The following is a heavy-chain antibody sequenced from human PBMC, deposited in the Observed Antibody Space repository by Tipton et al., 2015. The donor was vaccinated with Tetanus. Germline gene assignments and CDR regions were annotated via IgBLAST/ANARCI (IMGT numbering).Heavy chain of an antibody. J-gene: IGHJ4*02. CDR2: FYYGGST. CDR3: ARHGGSVGIYFHY. Sequence: TLSLTCTVSGGSISGRSSYWGWIRQPPGKGLEWIATFYYGGSTYYNPSLRSRVTISVDTSKNRFSLRLSFMTAADTAVYYCARHGGSVGIYFHYWGQGTLVTVSS. V-gene: IGHV4-39*01. CDR1: GGSISGRSSY. D-gene: IGHD3-16*01.